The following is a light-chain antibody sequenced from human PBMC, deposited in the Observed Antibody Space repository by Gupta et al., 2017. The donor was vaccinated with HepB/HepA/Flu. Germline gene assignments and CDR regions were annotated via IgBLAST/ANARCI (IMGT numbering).Light chain of an antibody. Sequence: QSVLTQPPSVSGAPGQRVTISCTGSSSNIGAGYDVHWYQQLPGTAPKLLIYGNSNRPSGVPDRFSGSKSGTSDSLAITGLQAEDEADYYRQSYDSSLSGVVFGGGTKLTVL. CDR1: SSNIGAGYD. V-gene: IGLV1-40*01. CDR3: QSYDSSLSGVV. J-gene: IGLJ2*01. CDR2: GNS.